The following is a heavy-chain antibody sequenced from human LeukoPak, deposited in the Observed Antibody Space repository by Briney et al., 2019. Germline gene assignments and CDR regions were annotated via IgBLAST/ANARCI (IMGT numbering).Heavy chain of an antibody. Sequence: SETLSLTCAVYGGSFSGYYWSWIRQPPGKGLEWIGEINHSGSTNYNPSLKSRVTISVDTSKNQFSLKLSSVTAADTAVYYCASLGGGVVPAAPVCYWGQGTLVTVSS. CDR2: INHSGST. CDR3: ASLGGGVVPAAPVCY. V-gene: IGHV4-34*01. CDR1: GGSFSGYY. J-gene: IGHJ4*02. D-gene: IGHD2-2*01.